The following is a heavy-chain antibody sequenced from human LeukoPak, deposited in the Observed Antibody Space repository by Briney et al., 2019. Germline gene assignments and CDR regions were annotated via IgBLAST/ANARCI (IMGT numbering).Heavy chain of an antibody. D-gene: IGHD5-18*01. Sequence: ASVKVSCKASGYYFVTYPINWVRQAPGQGLEWMGIINPSGGSTSYAQKYQGRVTMTRDMSTSTVYMELSSLRSEDTAVYYCARVDTAMVNSFDYWGQGTLVTVFS. J-gene: IGHJ4*02. CDR1: GYYFVTYP. V-gene: IGHV1-46*01. CDR2: INPSGGST. CDR3: ARVDTAMVNSFDY.